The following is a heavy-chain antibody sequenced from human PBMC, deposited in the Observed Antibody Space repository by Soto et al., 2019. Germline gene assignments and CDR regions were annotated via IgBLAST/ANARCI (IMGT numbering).Heavy chain of an antibody. CDR2: ISWNNNK. V-gene: IGHV2-5*01. D-gene: IGHD3-10*01. CDR3: AHRRLVRGSNWFDP. Sequence: QITLKESGRTLVKPTQTLTLTCTYSGFSLNSTGVSVGWIRQPPGKALEWLALISWNNNKLYSPSLRTRHSITKDTSKNQVVLTVTIMDPEDTGTYYCAHRRLVRGSNWFDPWGQGTLVIVSS. J-gene: IGHJ5*02. CDR1: GFSLNSTGVS.